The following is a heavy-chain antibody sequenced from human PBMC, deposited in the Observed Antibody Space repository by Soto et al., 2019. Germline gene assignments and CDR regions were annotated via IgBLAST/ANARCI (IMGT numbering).Heavy chain of an antibody. J-gene: IGHJ4*02. D-gene: IGHD6-19*01. CDR1: GGTFSSYA. CDR3: ARSPGIAVADY. V-gene: IGHV1-69*13. Sequence: SVKVSCKTSGGTFSSYAISWVRQAPGQGLEWMGGIIPIFGTANYAQKFQGRVTITADESTSTAYMELSSLKSEDTAVYYCARSPGIAVADYWGQGTLVTVSS. CDR2: IIPIFGTA.